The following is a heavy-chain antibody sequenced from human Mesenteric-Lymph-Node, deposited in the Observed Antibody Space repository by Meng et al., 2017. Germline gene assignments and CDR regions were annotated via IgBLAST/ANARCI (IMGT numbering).Heavy chain of an antibody. CDR1: GYTFTSYY. D-gene: IGHD4-11*01. Sequence: ASVKVSCKASGYTFTSYYMHWVRQAPGQGLEWMGIINPSGGSTSYAQKFQGRVTMTSDTSTSTVYMELSRLRSDDTAVYYCARDRRLPYTLDYWGQGTLVTAPQ. CDR3: ARDRRLPYTLDY. CDR2: INPSGGST. V-gene: IGHV1-46*01. J-gene: IGHJ4*02.